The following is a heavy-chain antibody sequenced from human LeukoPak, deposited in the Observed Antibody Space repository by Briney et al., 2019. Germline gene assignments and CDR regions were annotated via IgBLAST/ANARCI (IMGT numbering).Heavy chain of an antibody. V-gene: IGHV3-11*06. CDR1: GFTFSDSF. D-gene: IGHD4/OR15-4a*01. CDR2: ITSGTYT. J-gene: IGHJ3*02. Sequence: GGSLRLSCTASGFTFSDSFMTWIRQAPGRGLEWVSYITSGTYTKFADSVKGRFTISRDNAKNSLYLQMNSLRAEDTAMYYCARSWANAFDIWGQGTMVTASP. CDR3: ARSWANAFDI.